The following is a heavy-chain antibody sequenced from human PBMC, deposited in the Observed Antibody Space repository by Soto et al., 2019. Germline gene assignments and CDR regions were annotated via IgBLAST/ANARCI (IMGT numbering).Heavy chain of an antibody. J-gene: IGHJ4*02. CDR3: ATSGYYYDSIGYYGLRRDYFDW. CDR2: IIPIVGKA. CDR1: GGTFSSYA. V-gene: IGHV1-69*01. D-gene: IGHD3-22*01. Sequence: QVQLVQSGAEVKKPGSSVKVSCKASGGTFSSYAISWVRQAPGQGLEWMGGIIPIVGKANYAQKFQGRVTITADECTSTAYMELSGLGSEDTVVYYCATSGYYYDSIGYYGLRRDYFDWWGQGTLVT.